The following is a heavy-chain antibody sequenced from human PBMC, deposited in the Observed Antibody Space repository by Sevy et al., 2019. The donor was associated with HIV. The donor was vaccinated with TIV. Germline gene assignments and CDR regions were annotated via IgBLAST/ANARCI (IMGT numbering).Heavy chain of an antibody. J-gene: IGHJ4*02. CDR1: GFTFSSYG. CDR2: IWYDGSNK. V-gene: IGHV3-33*01. CDR3: ARDGAGLRLGELSLYHSYFDY. D-gene: IGHD3-16*02. Sequence: GGSLRLSCAASGFTFSSYGMHWVRQAPGKGLEWVAVIWYDGSNKYYADSVKGRFTISRDNSKNTLYLQMNSLRAEDTAVYYCARDGAGLRLGELSLYHSYFDYWGQGTLVTVSS.